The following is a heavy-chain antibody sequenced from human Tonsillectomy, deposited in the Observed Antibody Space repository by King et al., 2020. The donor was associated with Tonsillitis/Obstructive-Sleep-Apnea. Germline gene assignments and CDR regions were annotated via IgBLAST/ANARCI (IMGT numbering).Heavy chain of an antibody. Sequence: VQLVESGGGVVQPGRSLRLSCAASGFTFSSYAMYWVRQAPGKGLEWVAIISYDGSNKYYADSVKGRFTISRDNSKNTLYLQLNSLRAEDTAVYYCARDSLGLYFDYWGQGTLVTVSS. J-gene: IGHJ4*02. CDR1: GFTFSSYA. CDR3: ARDSLGLYFDY. D-gene: IGHD3/OR15-3a*01. CDR2: ISYDGSNK. V-gene: IGHV3-30*04.